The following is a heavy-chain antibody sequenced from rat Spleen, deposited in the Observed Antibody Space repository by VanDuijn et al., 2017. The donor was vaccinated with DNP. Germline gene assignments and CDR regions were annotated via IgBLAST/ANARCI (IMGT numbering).Heavy chain of an antibody. Sequence: EVQLVESGGGLVQPGRSMKLSCAASGFTFSDYYMAWFRQAPRKGLEWVAYIRYDGGSTRYGDSVKGRFTISRDNAKSILYLQMNSLRSEDMATYYCARHALSTFDYWGQGVMVTVSS. CDR3: ARHALSTFDY. CDR2: IRYDGGST. J-gene: IGHJ2*01. V-gene: IGHV5-22*01. D-gene: IGHD1-2*01. CDR1: GFTFSDYY.